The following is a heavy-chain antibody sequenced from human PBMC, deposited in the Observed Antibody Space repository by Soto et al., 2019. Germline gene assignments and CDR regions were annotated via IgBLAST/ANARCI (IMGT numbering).Heavy chain of an antibody. J-gene: IGHJ3*02. CDR1: GGSISSGGYY. V-gene: IGHV4-31*03. Sequence: LSLTCTVSGGSISSGGYYWSWIRQHPGKGLEWIGYIYYSGSTYYNPSLKSRVTISVDTSKNQFSLKLSSVTAADAAVYYCALYISGTPPGDAFDIWGQGTMVTVSS. D-gene: IGHD1-20*01. CDR3: ALYISGTPPGDAFDI. CDR2: IYYSGST.